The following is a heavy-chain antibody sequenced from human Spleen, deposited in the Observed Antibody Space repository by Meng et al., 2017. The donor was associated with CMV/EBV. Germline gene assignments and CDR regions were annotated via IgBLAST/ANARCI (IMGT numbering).Heavy chain of an antibody. CDR3: ARQHDFWKPFDY. V-gene: IGHV5-51*01. D-gene: IGHD3-3*01. Sequence: KVSCKGSRYNFASYRIAWVRQMPGKGLEWMGTIFPGNSDTRYSPSFQSQVTISADKSINTAYLQWSSLKVSDTAMYFCARQHDFWKPFDYWGQGTLVTVSS. J-gene: IGHJ4*02. CDR2: IFPGNSDT. CDR1: RYNFASYR.